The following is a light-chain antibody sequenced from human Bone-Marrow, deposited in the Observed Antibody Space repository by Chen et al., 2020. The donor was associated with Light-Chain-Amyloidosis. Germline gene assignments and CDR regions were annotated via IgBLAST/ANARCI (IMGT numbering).Light chain of an antibody. Sequence: SSLLTQPSSASVVPGQTATIVCGGNNIVSTSVHWFQQTPGQVPLLVVYDDSDRPSGIPERLSGSNSGNTATLTISRVEAGDEADYYCQVWDRSSDRPVFGGGTKLTVL. CDR2: DDS. CDR1: NIVSTS. J-gene: IGLJ3*02. V-gene: IGLV3-21*02. CDR3: QVWDRSSDRPV.